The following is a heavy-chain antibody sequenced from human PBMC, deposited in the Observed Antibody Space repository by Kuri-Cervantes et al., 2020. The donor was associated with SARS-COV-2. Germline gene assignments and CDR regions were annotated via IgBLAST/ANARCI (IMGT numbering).Heavy chain of an antibody. D-gene: IGHD1-26*01. CDR3: ARLGVGSDPNPDY. Sequence: SQTLSLTCAVSGYYVSSGYYWAWIRQPPGKGLEWIGNIFHRGSTNYNPSLKGRITISVDTSKNQVSLKLSSVTAADTAVYYCARLGVGSDPNPDYWGQGTLVTVSS. V-gene: IGHV4-38-2*01. CDR1: GYYVSSGYY. CDR2: IFHRGST. J-gene: IGHJ4*02.